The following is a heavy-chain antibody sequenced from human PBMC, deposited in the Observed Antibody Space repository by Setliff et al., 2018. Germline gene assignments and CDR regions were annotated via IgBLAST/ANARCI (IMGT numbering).Heavy chain of an antibody. CDR1: GFTFSSYA. CDR2: ISNSGSGGRT. Sequence: GGSLRLSCAASGFTFSSYAMTWVRQAPGKGLEWVSGISNSGSGGRTFYADSVKGWFTISRDNSKNTLYMQMNSLRVEDTAVYYCARVVDMGWFDPWGQGTLVTVSS. J-gene: IGHJ5*02. CDR3: ARVVDMGWFDP. V-gene: IGHV3-23*01.